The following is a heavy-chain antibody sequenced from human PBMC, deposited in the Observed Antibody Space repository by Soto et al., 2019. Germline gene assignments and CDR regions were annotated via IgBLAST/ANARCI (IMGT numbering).Heavy chain of an antibody. V-gene: IGHV1-69*01. CDR3: ARVTYYYDSSGYYYNWFDP. CDR2: IIPIFGTA. CDR1: GGTFSSYA. D-gene: IGHD3-22*01. Sequence: QVQLVQSGAEVKKPGSSVKVSCKASGGTFSSYAISWVRQAPGQGLEWMGGIIPIFGTANYAQKFQGRVTTTADESTSTAYMELSSLRSEDTAVYYCARVTYYYDSSGYYYNWFDPWGQGTLVTVSS. J-gene: IGHJ5*02.